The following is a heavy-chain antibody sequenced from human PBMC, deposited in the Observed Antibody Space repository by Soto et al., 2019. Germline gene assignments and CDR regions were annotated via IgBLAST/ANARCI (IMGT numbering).Heavy chain of an antibody. CDR2: INPSGGST. Sequence: QVQLVQSGAEVKKPGASVKVSCKASGYTFTSYYMHWVRQAPGQGLEWMGIINPSGGSTSYAQKFQGRVTMTRDTSTSTVYMELSSLRSEDTAVYYCARESYYDSSGYYFRAFDYWGQGTLVTVSS. J-gene: IGHJ4*02. CDR1: GYTFTSYY. V-gene: IGHV1-46*01. D-gene: IGHD3-22*01. CDR3: ARESYYDSSGYYFRAFDY.